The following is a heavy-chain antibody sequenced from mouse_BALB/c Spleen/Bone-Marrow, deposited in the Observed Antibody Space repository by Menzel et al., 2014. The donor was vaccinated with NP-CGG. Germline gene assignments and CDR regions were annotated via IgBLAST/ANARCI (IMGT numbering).Heavy chain of an antibody. J-gene: IGHJ2*01. CDR3: ARDKGRVFFDY. CDR1: GSTFTDYY. V-gene: IGHV7-3*02. Sequence: DVKLVESGGGLVQPGGSLRLSCATSGSTFTDYYMNWVRQPPGKALEWLGFIRNKANGYTTEYSASVKGRFTISRDNSQNILYLQMNTLRAEDSATYYCARDKGRVFFDYWGQGTTLTVSS. CDR2: IRNKANGYTT.